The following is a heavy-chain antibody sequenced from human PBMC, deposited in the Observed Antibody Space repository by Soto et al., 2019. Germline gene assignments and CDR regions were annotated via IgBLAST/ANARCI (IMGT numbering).Heavy chain of an antibody. CDR3: VSKLGPYYYGLDV. Sequence: SETLSLTCTVYGDSITNNHWWSWVRQPPGKGPELIGEIYHTGIANYNPSLESRVAFSVDKSKNQFSLSLTSVTAADTAVYYCVSKLGPYYYGLDVWGQGTTVPVSS. CDR1: GDSITNNHW. J-gene: IGHJ6*01. D-gene: IGHD3-16*01. CDR2: IYHTGIA. V-gene: IGHV4-4*02.